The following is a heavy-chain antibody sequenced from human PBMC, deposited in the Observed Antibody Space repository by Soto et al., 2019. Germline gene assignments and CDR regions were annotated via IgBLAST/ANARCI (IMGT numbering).Heavy chain of an antibody. CDR3: AKFNYPGPLWFGEYRSDY. V-gene: IGHV5-51*03. Sequence: EVQLVQSGAEVKKPGESLKISCKGSGYSFTSYWIGWVRQMPGKGLEWMGIIYPGDSDTRYSPSFQGQVTISADKSISTAYLQWSSLKASDTAMYYCAKFNYPGPLWFGEYRSDYWGQGTLVTVSS. CDR1: GYSFTSYW. CDR2: IYPGDSDT. J-gene: IGHJ4*02. D-gene: IGHD3-10*01.